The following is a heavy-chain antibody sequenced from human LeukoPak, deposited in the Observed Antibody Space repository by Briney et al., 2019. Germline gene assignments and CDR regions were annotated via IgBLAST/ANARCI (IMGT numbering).Heavy chain of an antibody. CDR2: ISGSGGST. Sequence: QAGGSLRLSCAASGLTFSIYAMSWVRQAPGKGLEWVSAISGSGGSTYYADSVKGRFTISRDNSKNTLYLQMNSLRAEDTAVYYCAILVVVTAIPALGAFDIWGQGTMVTVSS. CDR3: AILVVVTAIPALGAFDI. CDR1: GLTFSIYA. V-gene: IGHV3-23*01. D-gene: IGHD2-21*02. J-gene: IGHJ3*02.